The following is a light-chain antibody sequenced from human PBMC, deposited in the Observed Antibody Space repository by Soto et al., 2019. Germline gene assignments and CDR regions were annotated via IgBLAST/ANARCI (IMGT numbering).Light chain of an antibody. Sequence: DIQMTQSPSSLSASVGDRVTITCRASQSISNYLNWYQQKPGKAPKLLMYAASSLQGGVPSRFSGSGSGTDFTLTISSLQPEDFATYYCQQSYSTPRTFGQGTKVEI. CDR3: QQSYSTPRT. V-gene: IGKV1-39*01. CDR2: AAS. J-gene: IGKJ1*01. CDR1: QSISNY.